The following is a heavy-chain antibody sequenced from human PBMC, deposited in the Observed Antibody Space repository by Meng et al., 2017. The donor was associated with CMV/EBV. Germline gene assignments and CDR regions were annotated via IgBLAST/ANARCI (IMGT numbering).Heavy chain of an antibody. D-gene: IGHD2-2*02. CDR2: ISGSGGST. V-gene: IGHV3-23*01. CDR3: AKDTGSDCSSTSCYTYYYYGMDV. CDR1: GFTFSSYA. J-gene: IGHJ6*02. Sequence: GGSLRLSCAASGFTFSSYAMSWVRQAPGKGLEWVSAISGSGGSTYYADSVKGRFTISRDNSKNTLYLQMNSLRAEDTAVYYCAKDTGSDCSSTSCYTYYYYGMDVWGQGTTVTVSS.